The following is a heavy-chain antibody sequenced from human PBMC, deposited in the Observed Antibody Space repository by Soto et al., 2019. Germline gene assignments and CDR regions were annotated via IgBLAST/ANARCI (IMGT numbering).Heavy chain of an antibody. CDR2: IIPIFGTA. CDR3: ASTPYSSSLADFQH. CDR1: GVTFSRYA. Sequence: QVQLVQSGAEVKKPGSSVKVSCKASGVTFSRYAISWVRQAPGQGLEWMGGIIPIFGTANYAQKFQGRVTITADESTSTADMELSSLRSEDTAVYYCASTPYSSSLADFQHWGQGTLVTVSS. D-gene: IGHD6-13*01. J-gene: IGHJ1*01. V-gene: IGHV1-69*01.